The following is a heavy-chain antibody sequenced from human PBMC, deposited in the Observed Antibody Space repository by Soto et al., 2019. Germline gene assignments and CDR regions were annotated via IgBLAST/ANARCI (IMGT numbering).Heavy chain of an antibody. Sequence: QVQLVESGGGVVQPGRSLRLSCAASGFTFSSYAMHWVRQAPGKGLEWVAVISYDGSNKYYADSVKGRFTISRDNSKNTLYLQMNSLRAEDTAVYYCAASGSYLFSCDYWGQGTLVTVSS. J-gene: IGHJ4*02. CDR1: GFTFSSYA. CDR3: AASGSYLFSCDY. CDR2: ISYDGSNK. D-gene: IGHD1-26*01. V-gene: IGHV3-30-3*01.